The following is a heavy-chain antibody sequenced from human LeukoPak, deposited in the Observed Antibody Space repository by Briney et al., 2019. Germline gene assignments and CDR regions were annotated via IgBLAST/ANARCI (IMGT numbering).Heavy chain of an antibody. CDR2: INWNGGST. J-gene: IGHJ4*02. CDR3: ARDPVEYYYGSGSLFDY. CDR1: GFTFDDYG. D-gene: IGHD3-10*01. Sequence: GGSLRLSCAASGFTFDDYGMSWVRQAPGKGLEWVSGINWNGGSTGYADSVKGRFTISRDNAKNSLYLQMNSLRAEDTAVYYCARDPVEYYYGSGSLFDYWDQGTLVTVSS. V-gene: IGHV3-20*04.